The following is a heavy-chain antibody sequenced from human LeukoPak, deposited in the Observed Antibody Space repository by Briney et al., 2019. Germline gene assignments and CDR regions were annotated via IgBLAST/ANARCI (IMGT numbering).Heavy chain of an antibody. J-gene: IGHJ3*02. Sequence: SQTLSLTCTVSGGPISSGSYYWSWIRQPAGKGLEWIGRIYTSGSTNYNPSLKSRVTISVDTSKNQFSLKLSSVTAADTAVYYCARGPLRAIGDAFDIWGQGTMVTVSS. CDR3: ARGPLRAIGDAFDI. CDR2: IYTSGST. D-gene: IGHD3-22*01. V-gene: IGHV4-61*02. CDR1: GGPISSGSYY.